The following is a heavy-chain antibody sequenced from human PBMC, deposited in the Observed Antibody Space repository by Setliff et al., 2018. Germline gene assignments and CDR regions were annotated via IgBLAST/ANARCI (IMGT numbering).Heavy chain of an antibody. J-gene: IGHJ3*02. V-gene: IGHV4-61*02. CDR3: ARDSYFWTWYAFDI. CDR2: IYTSGST. Sequence: KPSETLSLTCTVSGGSISSGSYYLSWIRQPAGKGLEWIGRIYTSGSTNYNPSHKSRVTISVDTSKNQFSLKLSSVPAADTAVYYCARDSYFWTWYAFDIWGQGTMVTVSS. CDR1: GGSISSGSYY. D-gene: IGHD3-3*01.